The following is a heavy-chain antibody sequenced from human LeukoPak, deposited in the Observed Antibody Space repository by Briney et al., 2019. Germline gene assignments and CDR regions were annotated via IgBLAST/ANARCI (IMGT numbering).Heavy chain of an antibody. D-gene: IGHD3-16*01. CDR1: GFTFSSYS. V-gene: IGHV3-23*01. CDR2: LSGSGDRI. Sequence: GGSLRLSCAASGFTFSSYSMNWVRQAPGKGLEWVSGLSGSGDRIYYADSVKGRFTISRDNSKNTLYLQMNSLRAEDTAVYHCANGAPYYYYTMDVWGQGTTVTVSS. CDR3: ANGAPYYYYTMDV. J-gene: IGHJ6*02.